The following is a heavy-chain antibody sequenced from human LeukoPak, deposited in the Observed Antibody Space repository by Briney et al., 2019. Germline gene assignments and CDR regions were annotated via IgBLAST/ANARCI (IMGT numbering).Heavy chain of an antibody. CDR2: ISSSSSYI. CDR1: GFTFSSYS. D-gene: IGHD3-22*01. J-gene: IGHJ4*02. CDR3: ARDTGDYYDSSEADH. V-gene: IGHV3-21*01. Sequence: GGSLRLSCAASGFTFSSYSMNWVRQAPGKGLEWVSSISSSSSYIYYADSVKGRFTISRDNAKNSLYLQMNSLRAEDTAVYYCARDTGDYYDSSEADHWGQGTLVTVSS.